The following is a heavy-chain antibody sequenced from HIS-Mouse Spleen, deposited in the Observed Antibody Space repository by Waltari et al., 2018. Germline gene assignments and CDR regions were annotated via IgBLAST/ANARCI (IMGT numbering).Heavy chain of an antibody. CDR2: IYYSGST. D-gene: IGHD2-2*01. CDR3: ARGYCSSTSCSFDY. V-gene: IGHV4-59*08. CDR1: GGSISSYY. J-gene: IGHJ4*02. Sequence: QVQLQESGPGLVKPSETLSLTCTVPGGSISSYYWSLFRQPPGKGLEWIGYIYYSGSTNYNPSLKSRVTISVDTSKNQFSLKLSSVTAADTAVYYCARGYCSSTSCSFDYWGQGTLVTVSS.